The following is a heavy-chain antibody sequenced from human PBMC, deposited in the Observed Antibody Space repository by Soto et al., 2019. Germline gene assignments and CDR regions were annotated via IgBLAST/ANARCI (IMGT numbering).Heavy chain of an antibody. D-gene: IGHD6-6*01. V-gene: IGHV3-23*01. CDR1: GFRFSSYA. Sequence: GGSLRLSCAAPGFRFSSYAMSWVRQAPGQGPEWLSVISASGGSAYYADSVRGRFTISRDNSKNTLYLQMKSLGAEDTAVYYCASSSALWHGMDAWGQGTTVTVS. CDR3: ASSSALWHGMDA. CDR2: ISASGGSA. J-gene: IGHJ6*02.